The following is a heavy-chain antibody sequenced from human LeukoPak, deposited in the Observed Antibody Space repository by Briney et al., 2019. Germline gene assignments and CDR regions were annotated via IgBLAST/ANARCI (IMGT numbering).Heavy chain of an antibody. J-gene: IGHJ4*02. CDR3: AIIGPGARLQRNY. V-gene: IGHV1-69*04. CDR1: GGTFSSYA. CDR2: IIPILGIA. D-gene: IGHD7-27*01. Sequence: SVKVSCKASGGTFSSYAISWVRQAPGQGLEWMGRIIPILGIANYAQKFQGRVTITADKSTSTAYMELSSLRSEDTAVYYCAIIGPGARLQRNYWGEGSLVTV.